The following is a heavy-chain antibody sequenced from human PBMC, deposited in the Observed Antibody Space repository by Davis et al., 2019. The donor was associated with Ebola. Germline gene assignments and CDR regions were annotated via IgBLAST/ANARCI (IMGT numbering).Heavy chain of an antibody. D-gene: IGHD3-16*01. CDR1: GYTFTSYA. CDR2: INAGNGNT. CDR3: ARVGGSTVWDYFDY. V-gene: IGHV1-3*01. J-gene: IGHJ4*02. Sequence: ASVKVSCRASGYTFTSYAMHWVRQAPGQRLEWMGWINAGNGNTKYSQKFQGRVTITRDTSASTAYMELSSLRSEDTAVYYCARVGGSTVWDYFDYWGQGTLVTVSS.